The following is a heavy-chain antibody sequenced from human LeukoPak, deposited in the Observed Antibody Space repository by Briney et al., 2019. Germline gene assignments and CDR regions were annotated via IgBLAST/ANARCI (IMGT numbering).Heavy chain of an antibody. CDR2: IYPGDSDT. J-gene: IGHJ5*02. CDR3: ARRGGYCSSTSCPPGGWFDP. V-gene: IGHV5-51*01. CDR1: GYSFTSYW. D-gene: IGHD2-2*01. Sequence: GESLKISCKGSGYSFTSYWIGWVRQMPGKGLEWMGIIYPGDSDTRYSPSFQGQVTISADKSISTAYLQWSSLKASDTAMYYCARRGGYCSSTSCPPGGWFDPWGQGTLVTVSS.